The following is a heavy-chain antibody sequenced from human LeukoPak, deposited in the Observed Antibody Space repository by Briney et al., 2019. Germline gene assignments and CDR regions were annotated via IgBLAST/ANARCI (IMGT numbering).Heavy chain of an antibody. J-gene: IGHJ3*02. Sequence: PGGSLRLSCAASGFTFSSYAMHWVRQAPGKGLEWVAVIWYDGSNKYYADSVKGRFTISRDNSKNALYLQMNSLRAEDTAVYYCARGPGSGYYLTAFDIWGQGTMVTVSS. CDR2: IWYDGSNK. CDR3: ARGPGSGYYLTAFDI. V-gene: IGHV3-33*08. D-gene: IGHD3-22*01. CDR1: GFTFSSYA.